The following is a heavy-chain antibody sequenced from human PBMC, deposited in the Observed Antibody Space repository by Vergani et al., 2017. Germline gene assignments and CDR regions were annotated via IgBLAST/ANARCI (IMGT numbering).Heavy chain of an antibody. CDR2: IYHGDSDT. CDR1: GYSFTSYW. J-gene: IGHJ4*02. V-gene: IGHV5-51*03. D-gene: IGHD3-3*01. Sequence: EVQLVQSGAEVKTPGESLKISCKGSGYSFTSYWIGWVRQTRGKGLGWMGFIYHGDSDTRYSPSFQGQVTIAADKSISTAYLQWSSLKASATAMYYCAWAPIVRSGYPFDYWGQGTLVTVSS. CDR3: AWAPIVRSGYPFDY.